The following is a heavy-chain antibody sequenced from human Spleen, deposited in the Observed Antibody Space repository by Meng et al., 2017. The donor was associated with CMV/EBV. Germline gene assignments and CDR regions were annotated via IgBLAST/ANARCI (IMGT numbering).Heavy chain of an antibody. CDR2: INCNTGDT. V-gene: IGHV1-2*02. D-gene: IGHD3-16*01. J-gene: IGHJ4*02. CDR1: GYTFTGYK. Sequence: KVSCKASGYTFTGYKIHWVRQAPGQGPEWLGGINCNTGDTNYAQKFQGRVTMTRDTSISTAYMELSSLKSDDTAVYYCVRLAGGIDYWGQGTLVTVSS. CDR3: VRLAGGIDY.